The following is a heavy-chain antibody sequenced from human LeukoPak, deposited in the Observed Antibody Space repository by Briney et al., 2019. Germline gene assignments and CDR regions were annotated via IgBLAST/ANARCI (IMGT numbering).Heavy chain of an antibody. CDR2: INPNSGGT. J-gene: IGHJ5*02. CDR1: GYTFTGYY. V-gene: IGHV1-2*02. Sequence: AASVKVSCKASGYTFTGYYMHWVRQAPGQGLEWMGWINPNSGGTNYAQKFQGRVTMTRDTSISTAYMELSRLRSDDTAVYYCARDRGWPGGFEVGDYASTNWFDPWGQGTLVTVSS. D-gene: IGHD4-17*01. CDR3: ARDRGWPGGFEVGDYASTNWFDP.